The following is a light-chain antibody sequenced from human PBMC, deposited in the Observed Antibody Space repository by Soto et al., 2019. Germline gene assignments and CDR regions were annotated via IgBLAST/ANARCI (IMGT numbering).Light chain of an antibody. J-gene: IGLJ1*01. CDR2: EVV. V-gene: IGLV2-8*01. CDR1: KNDIGVYDS. CDR3: KSYAGSNTYV. Sequence: QSALTQPPSASGSPGQSVTISCTGTKNDIGVYDSVSWYQHHPGKAPRLIIYEVVQRPSGVPDRFSGSKSGNTASLTVSGLHAADEADYFCKSYAGSNTYVFGSGTKLTVL.